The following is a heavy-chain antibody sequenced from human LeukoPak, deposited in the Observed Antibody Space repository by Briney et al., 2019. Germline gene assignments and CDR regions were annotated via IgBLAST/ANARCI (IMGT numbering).Heavy chain of an antibody. CDR2: ISSSSSYI. CDR1: GFTFSSYS. CDR3: AQSGVADAFDI. D-gene: IGHD3-3*01. J-gene: IGHJ3*02. Sequence: GSLRLSCAASGFTFSSYSMNWVRQAPGKGLEWVSSISSSSSYIYYADSVKGRFTISRDNAKNSLYLQMNSLRAEDTAVYYCAQSGVADAFDIWGQGTMVTASS. V-gene: IGHV3-21*01.